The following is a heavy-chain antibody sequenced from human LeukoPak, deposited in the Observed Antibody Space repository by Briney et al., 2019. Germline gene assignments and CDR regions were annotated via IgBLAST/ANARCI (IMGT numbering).Heavy chain of an antibody. J-gene: IGHJ4*02. CDR3: ARTPYYYDSSGYTGPYFDY. Sequence: SETLSLTCAVYGGSFSGYYWSWIRQPPGKGLEWIGEINHSGSTNYNPSLKSRVTISVDTSKNQFSLKLSSVTAADTAVYYCARTPYYYDSSGYTGPYFDYWGQGTLVTVSS. CDR1: GGSFSGYY. V-gene: IGHV4-34*01. CDR2: INHSGST. D-gene: IGHD3-22*01.